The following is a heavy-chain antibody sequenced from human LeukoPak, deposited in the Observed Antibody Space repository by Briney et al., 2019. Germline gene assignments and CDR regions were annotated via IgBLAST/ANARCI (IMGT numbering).Heavy chain of an antibody. V-gene: IGHV4-39*01. CDR3: ARHRIAAVDDAFDI. J-gene: IGHJ3*02. CDR1: GGSISSSSYY. D-gene: IGHD6-13*01. Sequence: SETLSLTCTVSGGSISSSSYYWGWIRQPPGKGLEWIGSIYYSGSTYYIPSLKSRVTISVDTSKNQFSLKLSSMTAADTAVYYCARHRIAAVDDAFDIWGQGTMVTVSS. CDR2: IYYSGST.